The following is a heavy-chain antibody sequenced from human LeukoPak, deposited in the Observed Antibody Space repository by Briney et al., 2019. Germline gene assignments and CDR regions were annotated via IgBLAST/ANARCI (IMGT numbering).Heavy chain of an antibody. J-gene: IGHJ6*03. Sequence: PSETLSLTCTVSGYSISSGYYWGWIRQPPGKGLEWIGSIYHSGSTYYNPSLKSRVTISVDTPKNQFSLKLSSVTAADTAVYYCARSRRDGYNEPYYYYYYMDVWGKGTTVTVSS. CDR1: GYSISSGYY. CDR3: ARSRRDGYNEPYYYYYYMDV. V-gene: IGHV4-38-2*02. D-gene: IGHD5-24*01. CDR2: IYHSGST.